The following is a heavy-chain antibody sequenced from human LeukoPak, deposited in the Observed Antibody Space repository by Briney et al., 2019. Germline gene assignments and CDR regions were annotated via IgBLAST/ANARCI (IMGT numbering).Heavy chain of an antibody. CDR1: GLTFSSYA. J-gene: IGHJ6*02. CDR2: VTASADNT. V-gene: IGHV3-23*01. D-gene: IGHD3-10*01. Sequence: GGSLRLSCAASGLTFSSYAMSWVRQAPGKGLEWVSAVTASADNTYYADSVKGRFTISRDNSKNTLYLQVTSLRAEDTAVYYCAKGDYYGSGSFFKNGMDVWGQGATVTVSS. CDR3: AKGDYYGSGSFFKNGMDV.